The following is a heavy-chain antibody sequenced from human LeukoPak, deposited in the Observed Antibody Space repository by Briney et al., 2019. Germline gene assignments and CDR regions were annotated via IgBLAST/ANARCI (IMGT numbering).Heavy chain of an antibody. J-gene: IGHJ6*03. V-gene: IGHV4-59*01. D-gene: IGHD4-11*01. CDR2: IHYSGYT. CDR1: GGSISIYY. Sequence: SETLSLTCIVSGGSISIYYWSWIRQPPGKGLEWIGYIHYSGYTKYNPSLKSRVTISVDTSKNQLSLKLGSVTAADTAVYYCARGSNDYSNYYYYMDVWGKGTTVTVSS. CDR3: ARGSNDYSNYYYYMDV.